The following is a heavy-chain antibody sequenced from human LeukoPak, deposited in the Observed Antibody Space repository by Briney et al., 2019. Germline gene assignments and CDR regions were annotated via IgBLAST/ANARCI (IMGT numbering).Heavy chain of an antibody. D-gene: IGHD3-10*01. CDR3: ARAGVLLWFGEFSAFDY. V-gene: IGHV1-3*01. CDR2: INAGNGNT. Sequence: ASVKVSCKASGYTFTSYAMHWVRQAPGQGLEWMGWINAGNGNTKYSQKFQGRVTITRDTSASTAYMELSSLRSEDTAVYYCARAGVLLWFGEFSAFDYWGQGTLVTVSS. J-gene: IGHJ4*02. CDR1: GYTFTSYA.